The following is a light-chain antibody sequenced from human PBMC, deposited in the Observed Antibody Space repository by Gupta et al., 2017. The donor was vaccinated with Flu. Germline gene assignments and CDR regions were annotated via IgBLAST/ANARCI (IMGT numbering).Light chain of an antibody. CDR3: QQYNSYPYS. Sequence: DIQMTQSPSTLSASVGDRVTITCRASQSISSWLAWYQQKPGKAPKLLIYKATSLESGVPSRFSGSGSGTEFTLTISSLQPDDFATYYCQQYNSYPYSFGQGTKLEIK. V-gene: IGKV1-5*03. CDR1: QSISSW. CDR2: KAT. J-gene: IGKJ2*03.